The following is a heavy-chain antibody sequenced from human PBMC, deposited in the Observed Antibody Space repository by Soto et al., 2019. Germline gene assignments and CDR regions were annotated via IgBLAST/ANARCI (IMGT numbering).Heavy chain of an antibody. CDR2: ISYDGSNK. D-gene: IGHD4-17*01. V-gene: IGHV3-30*18. CDR1: GFTFSSYG. CDR3: AKHLSNDYEAY. J-gene: IGHJ4*02. Sequence: ESGGGVVQPGRSLRLSCAASGFTFSSYGMHWVRQAPGKGLEWVAVISYDGSNKYYADSVKGRFTISRDNSKNTLYLQMNSLRAEDTAVYYCAKHLSNDYEAYWGQGTLVTVSS.